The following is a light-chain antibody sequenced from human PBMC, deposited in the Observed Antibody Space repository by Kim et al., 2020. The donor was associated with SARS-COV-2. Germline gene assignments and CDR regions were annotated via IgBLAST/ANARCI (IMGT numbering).Light chain of an antibody. CDR2: WAS. Sequence: ANFNCKSSHSLLSSSDNKNYLAWYQQKPGQPPKLLIYWASTRESWVPDRFIGSGSGTDFTLTISSLQAEDVAVYYCQQYYNSVWTFGQGTKVDIK. J-gene: IGKJ1*01. CDR1: HSLLSSSDNKNY. CDR3: QQYYNSVWT. V-gene: IGKV4-1*01.